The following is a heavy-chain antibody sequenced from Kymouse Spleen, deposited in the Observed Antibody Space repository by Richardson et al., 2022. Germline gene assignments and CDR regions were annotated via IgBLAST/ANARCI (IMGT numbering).Heavy chain of an antibody. Sequence: EVQLVESGGGLVQPGGSLKLSCAASGFTFSGSAMHWVRQASGKGLEWVGRIRSKANSYATAYAASVKGRFTISRDDSKNTAYLQMNSLKTEDTAVYYCTRQGNNWNDDGFDYWGQGTLVTVSS. V-gene: IGHV3-73*02. J-gene: IGHJ4*02. D-gene: IGHD1-1*01. CDR1: GFTFSGSA. CDR3: TRQGNNWNDDGFDY. CDR2: IRSKANSYAT.